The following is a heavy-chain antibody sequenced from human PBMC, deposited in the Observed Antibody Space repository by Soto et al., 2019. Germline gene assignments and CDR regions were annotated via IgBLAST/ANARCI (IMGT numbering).Heavy chain of an antibody. V-gene: IGHV1-69*04. J-gene: IGHJ4*02. CDR3: AREVAVARLFDY. CDR2: IIPILGIA. D-gene: IGHD6-19*01. Sequence: ASVKVSCKASGGTFGSYTISWVRQAPGQGLEWMGRIIPILGIANYAQKFQGRVTITADKSTSTAYMELSSLRSEDTAVYYCAREVAVARLFDYWGQGTLVTVSS. CDR1: GGTFGSYT.